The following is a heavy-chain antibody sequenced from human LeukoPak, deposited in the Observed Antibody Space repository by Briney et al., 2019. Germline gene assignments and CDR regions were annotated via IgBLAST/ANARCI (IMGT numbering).Heavy chain of an antibody. CDR3: ARGGAPGFYFDD. J-gene: IGHJ4*02. V-gene: IGHV3-7*01. Sequence: PGGSLRLSCAASKFTFSSYWMSWVRQAPGKGLEWVASVKHDESEKYYVASVKGRFTISRDNAKNSLYLQMNSLRAEDTAVYYCARGGAPGFYFDDWGPGTLVTVSS. CDR1: KFTFSSYW. D-gene: IGHD3-10*01. CDR2: VKHDESEK.